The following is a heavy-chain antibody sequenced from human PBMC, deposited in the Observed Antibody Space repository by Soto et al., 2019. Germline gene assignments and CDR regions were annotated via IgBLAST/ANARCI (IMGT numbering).Heavy chain of an antibody. Sequence: QGELQESGPGLVKPSQTLSLTCTVSGGSISSGGYYWSWIRQHPGKGLEWIGYIYYSGSTYYNPSLKGRVTISVDTSKNQVSRKLSSVTAADTAVYYCARAAHYSSPFRWFDPWGQGTLVTVSS. CDR2: IYYSGST. J-gene: IGHJ5*02. V-gene: IGHV4-31*03. CDR1: GGSISSGGYY. CDR3: ARAAHYSSPFRWFDP. D-gene: IGHD6-13*01.